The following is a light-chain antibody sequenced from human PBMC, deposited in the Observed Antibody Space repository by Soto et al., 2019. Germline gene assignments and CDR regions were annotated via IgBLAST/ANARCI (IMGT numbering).Light chain of an antibody. V-gene: IGLV1-44*01. CDR1: SSNIGSNS. CDR3: AAWDDSLNGVV. CDR2: SNN. J-gene: IGLJ2*01. Sequence: QSVLTQPPSASGTPGQRVTISCSGSSSNIGSNSANWYQQLPGTAPKLLISSNNHRPSGVPDRFSGSKSGTSASLAISGLQSEDEADYYCAAWDDSLNGVVFGGWTKLTVL.